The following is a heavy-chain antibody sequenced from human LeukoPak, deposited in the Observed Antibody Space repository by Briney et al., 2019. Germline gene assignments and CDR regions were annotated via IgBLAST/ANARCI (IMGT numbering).Heavy chain of an antibody. V-gene: IGHV3-7*01. D-gene: IGHD6-19*01. CDR2: IKQDGSQK. J-gene: IGHJ4*02. Sequence: GGSLRLSCAASGFTFSTYYMTWVRQAPGKGREWVANIKQDGSQKHYVDSVQGRFTISRDNAKNSLYLQMNSLRAEDTAVYYCAAQRAVGFDYWGQGTLVTVSS. CDR3: AAQRAVGFDY. CDR1: GFTFSTYY.